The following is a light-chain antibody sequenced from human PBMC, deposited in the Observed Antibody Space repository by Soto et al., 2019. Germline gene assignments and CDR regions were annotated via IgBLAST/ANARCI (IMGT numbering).Light chain of an antibody. CDR2: KAS. CDR3: QQYFRHAT. Sequence: DIQMTQSPSTLSASIGDSVTITCRASESIRSWVAWYQQTPGKAPKILINKASELEGGVPPRFSGSGSGTEFTLTISSLQPDDFATYYCQQYFRHATLRQGTKVDIK. J-gene: IGKJ1*01. CDR1: ESIRSW. V-gene: IGKV1-5*03.